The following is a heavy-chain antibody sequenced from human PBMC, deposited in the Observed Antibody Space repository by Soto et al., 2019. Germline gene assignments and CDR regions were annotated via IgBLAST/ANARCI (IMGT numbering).Heavy chain of an antibody. Sequence: EVQLVESGGGLVQPGGSLRLSCAASGFTFSSYSIHWVRQAPEKGLEWVSYIGTSTSTTYYADSVKGRFTISRDNAKNSLFLQMKNLRAEDTAVYYCARALQTYTSGPLGFWGQGTRVTVSS. CDR1: GFTFSSYS. D-gene: IGHD6-19*01. CDR3: ARALQTYTSGPLGF. V-gene: IGHV3-48*01. CDR2: IGTSTSTT. J-gene: IGHJ4*02.